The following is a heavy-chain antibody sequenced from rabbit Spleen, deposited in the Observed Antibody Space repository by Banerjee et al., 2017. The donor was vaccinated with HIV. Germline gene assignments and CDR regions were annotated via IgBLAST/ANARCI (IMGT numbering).Heavy chain of an antibody. CDR1: GFDFSSYG. J-gene: IGHJ4*01. D-gene: IGHD4-2*01. V-gene: IGHV1S45*01. CDR2: IDVAKYGTT. CDR3: ARDSAGREDFNL. Sequence: QDQLVESGGGLVQPGGSLKLSCKASGFDFSSYGVSWVRQAPGKGLEWIACIDVAKYGTTYYASWAKGRFTISKTSSTTVTLQMTSLTVADTATYFCARDSAGREDFNLWGPGTLVTVS.